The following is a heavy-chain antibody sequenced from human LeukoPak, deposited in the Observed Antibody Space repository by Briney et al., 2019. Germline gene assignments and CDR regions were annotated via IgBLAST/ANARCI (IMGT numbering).Heavy chain of an antibody. CDR1: GFTFSSYG. Sequence: GGSLRLSCAASGFTFSSYGMHWVHQAPGKGLEWVAVISYDGSNKYYADSVKGRFTISRDNSKNTLYLQMNSLRAEDTAVYYCARESPRRIAAAGTDDYWGQGTLVTVSS. CDR3: ARESPRRIAAAGTDDY. J-gene: IGHJ4*02. D-gene: IGHD6-13*01. V-gene: IGHV3-30*03. CDR2: ISYDGSNK.